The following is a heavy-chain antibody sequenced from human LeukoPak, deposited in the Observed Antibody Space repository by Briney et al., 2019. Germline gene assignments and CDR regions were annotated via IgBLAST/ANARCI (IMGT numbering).Heavy chain of an antibody. CDR1: GGSFSGYY. CDR3: ARAVVRGVFDY. V-gene: IGHV4-34*01. D-gene: IGHD3-10*01. Sequence: SETLSLTCAVYGGSFSGYYWSWIRQPPGKGLEWIGEINHSGSTNYNPSLKSRVTISVDTSKNQFSLKLSSVTAADTAVHYCARAVVRGVFDYWGQGTLVTVSS. J-gene: IGHJ4*02. CDR2: INHSGST.